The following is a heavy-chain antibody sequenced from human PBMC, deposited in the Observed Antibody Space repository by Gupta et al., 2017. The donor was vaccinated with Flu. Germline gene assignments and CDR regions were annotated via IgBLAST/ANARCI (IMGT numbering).Heavy chain of an antibody. Sequence: TNNGLNWVRQAPGQGLEWMGWMNPYSGDTGYAQQFQGRVTLTRDTSSSTAYMELSGLRFEDTAVYYCARGYNWALDLWGQGTLLSVSS. CDR1: TNNG. J-gene: IGHJ5*02. CDR2: MNPYSGDT. D-gene: IGHD1-20*01. V-gene: IGHV1-8*01. CDR3: ARGYNWALDL.